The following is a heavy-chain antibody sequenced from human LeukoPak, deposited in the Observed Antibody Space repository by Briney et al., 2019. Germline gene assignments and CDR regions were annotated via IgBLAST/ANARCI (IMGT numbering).Heavy chain of an antibody. V-gene: IGHV4-59*01. CDR2: VYYSGST. CDR3: ARSELLWFGGVNSGFDF. Sequence: PSETLSLTCTVSGGSISSYYWSWIRQPPGKGLEWIGYVYYSGSTNYNPSLMSRVTISVDTSENQFSLKLSSVTAADTAMYYCARSELLWFGGVNSGFDFWGQGTLVTVSS. J-gene: IGHJ4*02. CDR1: GGSISSYY. D-gene: IGHD3-10*01.